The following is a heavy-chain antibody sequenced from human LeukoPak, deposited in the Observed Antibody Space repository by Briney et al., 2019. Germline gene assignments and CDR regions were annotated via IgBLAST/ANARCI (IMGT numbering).Heavy chain of an antibody. CDR3: ARQGCSTTTCYHTQIDY. D-gene: IGHD2-2*01. V-gene: IGHV5-51*01. CDR2: IYPGDSDT. CDR1: GYSFTTYW. Sequence: GESLKISCKGSGYSFTTYWIGWVRQMPGKGLEWMGIIYPGDSDTRYSPSFQGQVTISADKSISTAYLQWSSLKASDTAMYYCARQGCSTTTCYHTQIDYWGQGSLVTVSS. J-gene: IGHJ4*02.